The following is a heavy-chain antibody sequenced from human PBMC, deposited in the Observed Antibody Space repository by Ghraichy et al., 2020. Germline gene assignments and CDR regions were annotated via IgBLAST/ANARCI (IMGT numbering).Heavy chain of an antibody. Sequence: LSLTCAASGFTFSSNAMSWVRQAPGKGLEWVSVIYSGGDTHYADSVKGRFAISRDKSKNMVYLQMNSLRAEDTAVYYCARETSSGYYLGGDYWGQGTRVTVSS. V-gene: IGHV3-66*01. J-gene: IGHJ4*02. CDR1: GFTFSSNA. D-gene: IGHD3-22*01. CDR3: ARETSSGYYLGGDY. CDR2: IYSGGDT.